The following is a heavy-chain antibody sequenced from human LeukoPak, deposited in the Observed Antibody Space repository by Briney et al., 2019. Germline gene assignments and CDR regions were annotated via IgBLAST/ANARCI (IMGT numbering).Heavy chain of an antibody. J-gene: IGHJ4*02. D-gene: IGHD3-10*01. CDR1: GFTFSSYE. Sequence: GGSLRLSCAASGFTFSSYEMNWVRQAPGKGLEWVSYISSSGSTIYYADSVKGRFISSRDNTKNSLYLQMNSLRAEDTAMYFCVRDVGAVRGEVYFDYWGQGTLVTVSS. V-gene: IGHV3-48*03. CDR3: VRDVGAVRGEVYFDY. CDR2: ISSSGSTI.